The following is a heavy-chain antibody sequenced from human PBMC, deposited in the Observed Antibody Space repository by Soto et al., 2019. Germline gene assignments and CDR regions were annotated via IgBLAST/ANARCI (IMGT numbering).Heavy chain of an antibody. V-gene: IGHV4-34*01. CDR1: GGSFSGYY. Sequence: QVQLQQWGAGLLKPSETLSLTCAVYGGSFSGYYWSWIRQPPGKGLEWIGEINHSGSTNYNPSLKSRVTISVDTSKNQFSLKLSSVTAADTAVYYCAREGGDSSGYYYVPRMIYYYYGMDVWGQGTTVTVSS. CDR2: INHSGST. J-gene: IGHJ6*02. D-gene: IGHD3-22*01. CDR3: AREGGDSSGYYYVPRMIYYYYGMDV.